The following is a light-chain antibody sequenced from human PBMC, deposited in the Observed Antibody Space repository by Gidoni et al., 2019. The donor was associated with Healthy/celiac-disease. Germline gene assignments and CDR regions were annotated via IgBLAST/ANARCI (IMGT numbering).Light chain of an antibody. V-gene: IGKV3-11*01. Sequence: EIVLTQSPATLSLSPGERATLSCRASPSVSSYLAWYQQQPGQAPRLLIYDASNRATGIPARFSGSGSGTEFTLTISSLEPEDFAVYYCQQRSNWPPWTFGQGTKVEIK. J-gene: IGKJ1*01. CDR3: QQRSNWPPWT. CDR2: DAS. CDR1: PSVSSY.